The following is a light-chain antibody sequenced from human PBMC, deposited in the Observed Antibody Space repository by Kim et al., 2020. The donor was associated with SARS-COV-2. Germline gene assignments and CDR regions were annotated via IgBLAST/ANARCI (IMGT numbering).Light chain of an antibody. V-gene: IGKV3-20*01. J-gene: IGKJ2*01. CDR1: QSVSSNF. CDR3: QQYGNSPET. CDR2: GAS. Sequence: LSPGERATLSCRASQSVSSNFVAWYQQKPGQAPRLLIYGASSRAPGIPDRFSGSGSRTDFTLTISRLEPIDFAVYYCQQYGNSPETFGQGTKLEIK.